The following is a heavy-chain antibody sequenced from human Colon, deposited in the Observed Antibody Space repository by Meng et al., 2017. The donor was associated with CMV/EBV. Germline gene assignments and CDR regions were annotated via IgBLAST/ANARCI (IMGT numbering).Heavy chain of an antibody. V-gene: IGHV3-21*01. CDR2: ISSSSTYI. CDR3: ASVGYGY. Sequence: GESLKISCAASGFTFSSYSMNWVRQAPGKGLEWVSAISSSSTYIYYADSVKGRFTISSDNAKNSLYLQLNSLRAEDTAVYYCASVGYGYWGQGTLVTVSS. D-gene: IGHD6-13*01. CDR1: GFTFSSYS. J-gene: IGHJ4*02.